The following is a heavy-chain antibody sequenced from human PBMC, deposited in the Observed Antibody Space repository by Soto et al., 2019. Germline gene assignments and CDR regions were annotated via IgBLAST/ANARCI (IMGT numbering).Heavy chain of an antibody. J-gene: IGHJ5*02. CDR2: IYYSGST. CDR1: GGSISSSSYY. V-gene: IGHV4-39*01. CDR3: ARQVDGAAAQRWFDP. D-gene: IGHD6-13*01. Sequence: QLQLQESGPGLVKPSETLSLTCTVSGGSISSSSYYWGWIRQPPGKGLEWIGSIYYSGSTYYNPSLKGRFTISVDTSKNQCSLKLSSVTAADTAVYYCARQVDGAAAQRWFDPWGQGTLVTVSS.